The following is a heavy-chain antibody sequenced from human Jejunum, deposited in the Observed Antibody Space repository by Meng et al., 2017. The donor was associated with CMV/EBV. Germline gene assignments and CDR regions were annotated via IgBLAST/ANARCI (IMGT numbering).Heavy chain of an antibody. CDR1: GFTYSNDE. D-gene: IGHD5-18*01. CDR2: MSSSGRNI. CDR3: ARYSTSNAFDL. V-gene: IGHV3-48*03. J-gene: IGHJ3*01. Sequence: CAASGFTYSNDEMIWVRQAPGKGLEWVSYMSSSGRNIYYADSVKGRFTISRDIGKNALYLQMDSLRAEDTAVYYCARYSTSNAFDLWGQGTMVTVSS.